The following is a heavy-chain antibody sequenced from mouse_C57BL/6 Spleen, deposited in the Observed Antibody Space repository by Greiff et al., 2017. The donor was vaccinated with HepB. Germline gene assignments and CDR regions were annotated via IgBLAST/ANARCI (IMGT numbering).Heavy chain of an antibody. Sequence: EVKLVESGGGLVKPGGSLKLSCAASGFTFSSYAMSWVRQTPEKRLEWVATISDGGSYTYYPDNVKGRFTISRDNAKNNLYLQMSHLKSEDTAMYYCARAGRLYGSSNWYFDVWGTGTTVTVSS. CDR3: ARAGRLYGSSNWYFDV. V-gene: IGHV5-4*03. J-gene: IGHJ1*03. CDR1: GFTFSSYA. D-gene: IGHD1-1*01. CDR2: ISDGGSYT.